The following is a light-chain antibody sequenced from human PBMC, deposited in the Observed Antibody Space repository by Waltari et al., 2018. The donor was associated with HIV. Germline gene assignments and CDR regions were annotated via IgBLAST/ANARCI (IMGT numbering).Light chain of an antibody. CDR2: RNN. V-gene: IGLV10-54*01. CDR3: SAWDSSLSAWV. J-gene: IGLJ3*02. Sequence: QAGLTQPPSVSKGLRQTATLTCTGNRNNVGYQGAAWLQQHQGHPPKLLSYRNNTRPSGISERLSASRSGNTASLTITGLQPEDEADYYCSAWDSSLSAWVFGGGTKLTVL. CDR1: RNNVGYQG.